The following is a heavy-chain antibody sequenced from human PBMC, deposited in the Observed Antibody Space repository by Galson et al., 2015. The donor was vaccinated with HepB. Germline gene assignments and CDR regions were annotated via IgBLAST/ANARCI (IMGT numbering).Heavy chain of an antibody. J-gene: IGHJ3*02. CDR2: IISDGSST. Sequence: SLRLSCAASGFSFSNYWMDWVRQAPGKGLVWVSRIISDGSSTSYADSVKGRFTISRDNAKNTLDLHMNSLRAEDTAVYYCARDRASSWYTDAFDIWGQGTMVTVSS. CDR1: GFSFSNYW. V-gene: IGHV3-74*01. CDR3: ARDRASSWYTDAFDI. D-gene: IGHD6-13*01.